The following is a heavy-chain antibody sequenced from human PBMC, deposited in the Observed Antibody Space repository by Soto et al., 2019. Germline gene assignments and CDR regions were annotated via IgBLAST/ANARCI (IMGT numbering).Heavy chain of an antibody. J-gene: IGHJ4*02. Sequence: QVQLVESGGGVVQPGRSLRLSCAASGFNFSSYGMHWVRQAPGKGLEWVAVISYDGSNKYYADSVKGRFTISRDNSKNTLYLQMNSLRAEDTAMYYCAAGWEQWLVPLDYWGQGTLVTVSS. D-gene: IGHD6-19*01. V-gene: IGHV3-30*03. CDR1: GFNFSSYG. CDR3: AAGWEQWLVPLDY. CDR2: ISYDGSNK.